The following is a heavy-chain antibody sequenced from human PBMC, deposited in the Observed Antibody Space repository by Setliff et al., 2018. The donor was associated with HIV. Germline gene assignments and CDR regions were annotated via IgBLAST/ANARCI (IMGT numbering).Heavy chain of an antibody. D-gene: IGHD2-2*01. J-gene: IGHJ3*02. CDR2: ISSSGSYI. V-gene: IGHV3-21*01. CDR3: ARSRSTRDAFDI. CDR1: GFSFFNFA. Sequence: KPGGSLRLSCATSGFSFFNFALNWVRQAPGKGLEWVSSISSSGSYIYYADSVKGRFTISRDDATKSLFLQMDSLRAEDTAVYYCARSRSTRDAFDIWGQGTMVTVSS.